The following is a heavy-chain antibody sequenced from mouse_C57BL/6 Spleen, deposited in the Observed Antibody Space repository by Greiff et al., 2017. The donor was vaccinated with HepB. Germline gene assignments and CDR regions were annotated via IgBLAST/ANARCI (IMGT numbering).Heavy chain of an antibody. D-gene: IGHD1-1*01. CDR2: IHPNRGST. J-gene: IGHJ3*01. V-gene: IGHV1-64*01. Sequence: VQLQQPGAELVKPGASVKLSCKASGYTFTSYWMHWVKQRPGQGLEWIGMIHPNRGSTNYNEKFKSKATLTVEKSSSTAYMQLSSLTSEDSAVYYCARNYYGSSTFAYWGQGTLVTVSA. CDR3: ARNYYGSSTFAY. CDR1: GYTFTSYW.